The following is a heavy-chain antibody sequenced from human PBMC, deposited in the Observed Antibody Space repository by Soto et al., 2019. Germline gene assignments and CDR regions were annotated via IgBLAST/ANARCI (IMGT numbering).Heavy chain of an antibody. J-gene: IGHJ6*02. Sequence: PGGSLRLSCAASGFTFSSYSMNWVRQDPGKGLEWVSRINSDGSNISYADSVKGRFTISRDNAKSTLYLQMNSLRAEDTAVYYCARSYGSGLHYYYYYGVDVWGQGTTVTVSS. CDR3: ARSYGSGLHYYYYYGVDV. CDR1: GFTFSSYS. CDR2: INSDGSNI. V-gene: IGHV3-74*01. D-gene: IGHD3-10*01.